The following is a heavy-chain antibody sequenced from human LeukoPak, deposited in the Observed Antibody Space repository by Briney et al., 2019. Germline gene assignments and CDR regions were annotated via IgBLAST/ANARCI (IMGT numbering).Heavy chain of an antibody. D-gene: IGHD5-18*01. Sequence: GGSLRLSCVAYGYTFSSYEMNWVRQAPGKGLEWDSLMRSSGGPIYYADSLKGRFTISRDNAKNSLYLQMDSLRAGDTAVYYCARGSRGSSHGLAFDMWGQGTMVTVSS. CDR1: GYTFSSYE. V-gene: IGHV3-48*03. CDR3: ARGSRGSSHGLAFDM. CDR2: MRSSGGPI. J-gene: IGHJ3*02.